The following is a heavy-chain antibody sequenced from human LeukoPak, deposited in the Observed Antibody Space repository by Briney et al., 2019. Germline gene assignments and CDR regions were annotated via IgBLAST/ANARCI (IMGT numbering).Heavy chain of an antibody. D-gene: IGHD5-18*01. J-gene: IGHJ4*02. V-gene: IGHV3-9*01. CDR1: GFTFDDYA. CDR3: ASGIQLWSDY. CDR2: ISWNSGSI. Sequence: GRSLRLSCAASGFTFDDYAMHWVRQAPGKGLEWVSGISWNSGSIGYADSVKGRFTISRDNAKNSLYLQMNSLRAEDTAVYYCASGIQLWSDYWGQGTLVTVSS.